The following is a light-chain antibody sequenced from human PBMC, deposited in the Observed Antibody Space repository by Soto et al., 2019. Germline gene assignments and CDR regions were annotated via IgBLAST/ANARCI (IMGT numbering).Light chain of an antibody. CDR1: QSVSSSY. CDR2: GAS. Sequence: EIVLTQSPGTLSLSPGERATLSCRASQSVSSSYLAWYQQKPGQAPRLLIYGASSRATGITDRFSGSGSGTDFTLTISRLEPEDFAVYYCQHYGSSPYTFGQGTKLEI. CDR3: QHYGSSPYT. V-gene: IGKV3-20*01. J-gene: IGKJ2*01.